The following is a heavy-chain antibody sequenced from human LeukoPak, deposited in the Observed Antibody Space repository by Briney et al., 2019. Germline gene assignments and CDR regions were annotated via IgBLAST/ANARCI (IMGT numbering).Heavy chain of an antibody. CDR1: GFTFTGYA. J-gene: IGHJ4*02. D-gene: IGHD2-15*01. V-gene: IGHV3-23*01. Sequence: PGGSLRLSCAASGFTFTGYAMTWVRQAPRKGLEWVSAISGSGGGTYYADSVKGRFTISRDNSKNTLYLQMSSLRAGDTAVYYCVKALCGGGSCYSGSDYWGQGTLVTVSS. CDR2: ISGSGGGT. CDR3: VKALCGGGSCYSGSDY.